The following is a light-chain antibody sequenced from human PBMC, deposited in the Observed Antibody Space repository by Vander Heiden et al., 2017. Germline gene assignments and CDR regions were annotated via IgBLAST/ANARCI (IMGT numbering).Light chain of an antibody. Sequence: QTVVTQEPSLIVSPGGTVTLTCASSTGAVTNGYYPIWFQQKPGQAPRALIYGATNKQSWTPARVSGSLLGDKAALTLSGVQPEDEAEYYCLLYCGGSHWVFGGGTKLTVL. V-gene: IGLV7-43*01. J-gene: IGLJ3*02. CDR3: LLYCGGSHWV. CDR2: GAT. CDR1: TGAVTNGYY.